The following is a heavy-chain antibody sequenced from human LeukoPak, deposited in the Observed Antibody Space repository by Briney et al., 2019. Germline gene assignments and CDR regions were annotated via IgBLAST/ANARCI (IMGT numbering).Heavy chain of an antibody. V-gene: IGHV4-59*11. Sequence: PSETLSLTCTVSGGSISFHYWSWIRQPPGKGLEWIGYIYYSGSTNYNPSLESRVTISVDTSKNQFSLKLRSVTAADTAVYYCAREEAVAGLPAYFDHWGQGTLVTVSS. D-gene: IGHD6-19*01. J-gene: IGHJ4*02. CDR2: IYYSGST. CDR1: GGSISFHY. CDR3: AREEAVAGLPAYFDH.